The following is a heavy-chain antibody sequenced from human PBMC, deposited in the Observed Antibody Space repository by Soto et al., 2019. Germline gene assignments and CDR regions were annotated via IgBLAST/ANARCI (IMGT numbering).Heavy chain of an antibody. V-gene: IGHV1-8*01. J-gene: IGHJ6*02. CDR1: GYTFTSYD. CDR2: MNPNSGNT. CDR3: GSFDYYYYGMDV. Sequence: QVQLVQSGAEVKKPGASVKVSCKASGYTFTSYDINSVRQATGQGLEWMGWMNPNSGNTGYAQKFQGRVTMTRNTSISTAYMELSSLRSEDTAVYYCGSFDYYYYGMDVWGQGTTVTVSS.